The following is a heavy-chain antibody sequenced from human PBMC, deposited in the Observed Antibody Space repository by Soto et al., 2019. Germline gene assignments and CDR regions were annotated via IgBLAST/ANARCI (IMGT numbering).Heavy chain of an antibody. CDR3: ARAAIHGSSWSFWFDP. V-gene: IGHV1-69*01. CDR1: GGTFSRHA. D-gene: IGHD6-13*01. Sequence: QVQLVQSGSEVKMPGSSVKVSCKTSGGTFSRHAINWVRQAPGQGLEWMGGIIPMFGTTKYAQKFKGRVTISTDESTSTAYMGLSSLRSEDAAVYYCARAAIHGSSWSFWFDPWGQGTLVTVSS. J-gene: IGHJ5*02. CDR2: IIPMFGTT.